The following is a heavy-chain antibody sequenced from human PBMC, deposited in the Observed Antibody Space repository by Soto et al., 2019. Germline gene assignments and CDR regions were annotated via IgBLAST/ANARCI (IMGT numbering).Heavy chain of an antibody. Sequence: TSETLSLTCTVSGGSISSYYWSWIRQPPGKGLEWIGYIYYSGSTNYNPSLKSRVTISVDTSKNQFSLKLSSVTAADTAVYYCARVSLFRDPFAYWTQGSLDTVSS. V-gene: IGHV4-59*12. CDR1: GGSISSYY. D-gene: IGHD2-21*02. CDR2: IYYSGST. CDR3: ARVSLFRDPFAY. J-gene: IGHJ4*02.